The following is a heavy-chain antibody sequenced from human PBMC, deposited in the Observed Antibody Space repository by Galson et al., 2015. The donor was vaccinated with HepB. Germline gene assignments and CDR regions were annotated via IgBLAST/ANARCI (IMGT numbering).Heavy chain of an antibody. Sequence: SLRLSCAASGFTFSSYEMNWVRQAPGKGLEWVSYISSSGSTIYYADSVKGRFTISRDNAKNSLYLQMNSLRAVDTAVYYCARDRIFTMVRGVINQVYWGQGTLVTVSS. CDR3: ARDRIFTMVRGVINQVY. CDR2: ISSSGSTI. J-gene: IGHJ4*02. CDR1: GFTFSSYE. D-gene: IGHD3-10*01. V-gene: IGHV3-48*03.